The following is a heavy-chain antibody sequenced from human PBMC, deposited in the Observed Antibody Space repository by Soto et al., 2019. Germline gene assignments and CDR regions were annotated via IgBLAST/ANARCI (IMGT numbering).Heavy chain of an antibody. D-gene: IGHD2-2*01. V-gene: IGHV1-18*01. CDR3: ARDVRPYCSSTSCYPNWFDP. Sequence: QVQLVQSGAEVKKPGASVTVSCKASGYTFTSYGISWVRQAPGQGLEWMGWISADNGNTNDAQKLQGRVTRTTDTSTSTAYMELRSLRADDTAVYYGARDVRPYCSSTSCYPNWFDPWGQGTLVTVSS. CDR1: GYTFTSYG. CDR2: ISADNGNT. J-gene: IGHJ5*02.